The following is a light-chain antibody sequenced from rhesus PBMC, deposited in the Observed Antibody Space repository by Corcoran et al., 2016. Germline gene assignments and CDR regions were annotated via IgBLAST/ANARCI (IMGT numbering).Light chain of an antibody. CDR1: QSISSW. Sequence: DIQMTQSPSSLSASVGDTVTITCRASQSISSWLAWYQQKPGKAPKLLIYKASSLQSGVPPRFSGSGSGTDFTLTISSLQSEDFATYYCQQYSSSPWTFGQGTKVEIK. V-gene: IGKV1-22*01. CDR2: KAS. J-gene: IGKJ1*01. CDR3: QQYSSSPWT.